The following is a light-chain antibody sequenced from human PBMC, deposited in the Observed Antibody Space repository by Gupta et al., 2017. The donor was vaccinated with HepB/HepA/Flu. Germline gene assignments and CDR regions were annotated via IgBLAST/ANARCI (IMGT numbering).Light chain of an antibody. V-gene: IGKV3-20*01. Sequence: IVLTQSPGTLSLSPGERATFPCRASQNIHSNFLAWYQQKPGQAPRLLIYGVSSMATGVPDRFSGSGSGTDFTLTISGLEPEDFAVYYCQQYGSTPRTFGQGTKVEIK. CDR3: QQYGSTPRT. CDR1: QNIHSNF. CDR2: GVS. J-gene: IGKJ1*01.